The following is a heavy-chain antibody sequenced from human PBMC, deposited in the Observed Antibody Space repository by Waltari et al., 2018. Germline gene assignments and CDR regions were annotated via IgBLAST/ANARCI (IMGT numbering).Heavy chain of an antibody. CDR3: ARGYYDFWSGYYTGMDY. V-gene: IGHV4-61*09. CDR1: GGSISSGSYY. Sequence: QVQLQESGPGLVKPSQTLSLTCTVSGGSISSGSYYWSWIRQPAGKGLEWIGYIYTSGSTNYHPPLKGRVTISVDTSKNQFSLKLSSVTAADTAVYYCARGYYDFWSGYYTGMDYWGQGTLVTVSS. J-gene: IGHJ4*02. CDR2: IYTSGST. D-gene: IGHD3-3*01.